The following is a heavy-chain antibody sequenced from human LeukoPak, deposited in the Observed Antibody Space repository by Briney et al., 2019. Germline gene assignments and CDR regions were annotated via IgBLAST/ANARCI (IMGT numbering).Heavy chain of an antibody. Sequence: GASVKVSCKASGYTFTSYGISWVRQAPGQGHEWMGWISAYNGNTNYAQKLQGRVTMTTDTSTSTAYMELRSLRSDDTAVYYCARERGSPGATRNSDYWGQGTLVTVSS. J-gene: IGHJ4*02. CDR2: ISAYNGNT. CDR3: ARERGSPGATRNSDY. D-gene: IGHD2-2*01. V-gene: IGHV1-18*01. CDR1: GYTFTSYG.